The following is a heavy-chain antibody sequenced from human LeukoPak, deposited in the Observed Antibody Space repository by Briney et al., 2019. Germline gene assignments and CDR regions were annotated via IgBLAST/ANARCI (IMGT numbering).Heavy chain of an antibody. J-gene: IGHJ4*02. D-gene: IGHD1-26*01. CDR3: ARDLIEGATNF. CDR2: ITAKTGDT. Sequence: GASVKVSCKTSVFSFTFYYMHWMRHAPGQSLEGMGWITAKTGDTRYAPKFQGRVTMTRDVSNTTAYMEPRGLRSDDTAIYYCARDLIEGATNFWGQGTLVTVSS. V-gene: IGHV1-2*02. CDR1: VFSFTFYY.